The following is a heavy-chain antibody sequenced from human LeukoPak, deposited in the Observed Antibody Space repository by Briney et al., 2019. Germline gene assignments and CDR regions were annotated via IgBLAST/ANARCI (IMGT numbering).Heavy chain of an antibody. CDR3: AGEFAY. CDR2: IYTSGST. Sequence: SETLSLTCTVSGDSISSSSHYWTWIRQPAGKGLEWIGRIYTSGSTNYNPSLKSRVTMSVDTSKNQFSLKLTSVTAADTAVYYCAGEFAYWGQGTLVTVSS. CDR1: GDSISSSSHY. J-gene: IGHJ4*02. V-gene: IGHV4-61*02.